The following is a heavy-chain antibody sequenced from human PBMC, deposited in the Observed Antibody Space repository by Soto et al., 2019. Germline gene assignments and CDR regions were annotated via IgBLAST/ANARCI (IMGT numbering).Heavy chain of an antibody. V-gene: IGHV1-46*03. J-gene: IGHJ4*02. CDR2: INPSGGNI. CDR1: GYTFTTYY. CDR3: GRDGGYQRFDY. Sequence: QVQLVQSGAEVKKPGASVKVSCKASGYTFTTYYIHWVRQAPGQGLEWMGIINPSGGNITYAQKFQXXVTMTRDTSTSTVYMEQSSLRSEDTAVYYCGRDGGYQRFDYWGQGALVTVSP. D-gene: IGHD2-2*01.